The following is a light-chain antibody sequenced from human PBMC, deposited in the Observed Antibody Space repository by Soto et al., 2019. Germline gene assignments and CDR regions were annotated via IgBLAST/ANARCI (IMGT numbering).Light chain of an antibody. V-gene: IGLV1-51*01. CDR1: SSNNGGNS. CDR3: GSWDSSLSAYV. J-gene: IGLJ1*01. Sequence: QSVLTQPPSGSAAPGQKVTISCSGSSSNNGGNSVSWYQQLPGTAPNLLIYDDNKRPSGIPDRFSGSKSGTSATLGITGFQTGDEADYYCGSWDSSLSAYVFGTGTKFTVL. CDR2: DDN.